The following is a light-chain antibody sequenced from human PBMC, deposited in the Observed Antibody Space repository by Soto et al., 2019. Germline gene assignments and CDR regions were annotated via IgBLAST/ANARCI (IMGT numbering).Light chain of an antibody. CDR2: GAS. J-gene: IGKJ2*01. V-gene: IGKV3-20*01. Sequence: EIVLTQSPGTLSLSPGERATLSCRASQSVSSSYLAWYQQKPGQAPRLLIYGASRRATGIPDWFSGSGSGTDFTLTISRLEPEDFAVYYCQQFGSSLYTFGQGTKLEIK. CDR3: QQFGSSLYT. CDR1: QSVSSSY.